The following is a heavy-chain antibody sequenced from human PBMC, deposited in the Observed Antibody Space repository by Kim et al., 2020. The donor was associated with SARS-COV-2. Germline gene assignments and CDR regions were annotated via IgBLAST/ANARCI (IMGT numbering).Heavy chain of an antibody. V-gene: IGHV1-3*01. D-gene: IGHD3-10*01. J-gene: IGHJ5*02. Sequence: YTQNFPGRVTITTDPSATTAYMELRSLTSKDTAVYYCAREGSGSYNWFDPWGQGTLVTVSS. CDR3: AREGSGSYNWFDP.